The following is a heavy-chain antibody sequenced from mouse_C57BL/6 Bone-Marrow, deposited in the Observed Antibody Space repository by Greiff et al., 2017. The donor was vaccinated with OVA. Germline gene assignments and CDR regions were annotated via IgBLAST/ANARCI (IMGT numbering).Heavy chain of an antibody. V-gene: IGHV5-17*01. J-gene: IGHJ2*01. CDR1: GFTFSDYG. D-gene: IGHD4-1*01. Sequence: EVQLMESGGGLVKPGGSLKISCAASGFTFSDYGMNWVSQAPEKGLEWVGYISSGSSTIYYADTVKSRFTISRDNAKNTLFLQMTSLRSEDTAMYYCARTGTDYWGQGTTLTVSS. CDR2: ISSGSSTI. CDR3: ARTGTDY.